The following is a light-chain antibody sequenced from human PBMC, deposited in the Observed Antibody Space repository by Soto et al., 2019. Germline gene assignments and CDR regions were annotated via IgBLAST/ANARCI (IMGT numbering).Light chain of an antibody. CDR3: SSYGASSTL. V-gene: IGLV2-14*03. CDR2: DVS. J-gene: IGLJ2*01. Sequence: QSAPTQPASVSGSPGQSLTISCTGSTSDIGVYNYVSWYQQHPGKAPKLLIYDVSYRPSGISDRFSGSKSGNTASLTISGLQPEDEADYYCSSYGASSTLFGGETKLTVL. CDR1: TSDIGVYNY.